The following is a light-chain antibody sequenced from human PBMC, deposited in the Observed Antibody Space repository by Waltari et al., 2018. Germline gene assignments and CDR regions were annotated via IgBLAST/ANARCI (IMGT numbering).Light chain of an antibody. CDR3: QQYGSSPLT. CDR1: QSVSSSH. CDR2: GAT. V-gene: IGKV3-20*01. Sequence: EIVLTQYPGTLSLSPGERATLPCRATQSVSSSHLAWYQQKPGQAPRLLISGATSRATGIPDRFSASGSGTDFTLTISRLEPEDFAVYYCQQYGSSPLTFGGGTKVEIK. J-gene: IGKJ4*01.